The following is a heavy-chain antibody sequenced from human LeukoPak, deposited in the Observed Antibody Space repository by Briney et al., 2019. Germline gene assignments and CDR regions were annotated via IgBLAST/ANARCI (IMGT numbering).Heavy chain of an antibody. Sequence: ASVKVSCKVSGYTLTELSMHWVRQATGQGLEWMGWMNPNSGNTGYAQKFQGRVTMTRNTSISTAYMELSSLRSEDTAVYYCARVLWQSYWGQGTLVTVSS. V-gene: IGHV1-8*01. CDR1: GYTLTELS. J-gene: IGHJ4*02. CDR3: ARVLWQSY. D-gene: IGHD2/OR15-2a*01. CDR2: MNPNSGNT.